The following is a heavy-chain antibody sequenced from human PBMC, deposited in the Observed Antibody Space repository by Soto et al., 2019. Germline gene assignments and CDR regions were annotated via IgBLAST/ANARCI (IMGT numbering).Heavy chain of an antibody. Sequence: SVKVSCKASGGTFSSYAISWVRQAPGQGLEWMGGIIPIFGTANYAQKFQGRVTITADESTSTAYMELSSLRSEDTAVYYCARGDPQDSMVRGVIIISAFDIWGQGTMVTVSS. CDR3: ARGDPQDSMVRGVIIISAFDI. CDR2: IIPIFGTA. V-gene: IGHV1-69*13. J-gene: IGHJ3*02. CDR1: GGTFSSYA. D-gene: IGHD3-10*01.